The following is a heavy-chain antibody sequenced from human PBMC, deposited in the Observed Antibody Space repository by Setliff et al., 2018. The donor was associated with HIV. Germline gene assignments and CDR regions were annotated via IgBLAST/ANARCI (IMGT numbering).Heavy chain of an antibody. Sequence: LRLSCAASGFTFSDAWMSWVRQAPGKGLEWVGRIKTKTDAGTTDYAAAVKGRFTISRDDSKSTLYLQMNSLKTEDTAVYYCTTGGRGYSGYDWGGYYYYYYYMDVWGKGTTVTVSS. CDR2: IKTKTDAGTT. CDR1: GFTFSDAW. J-gene: IGHJ6*03. CDR3: TTGGRGYSGYDWGGYYYYYYYMDV. D-gene: IGHD5-12*01. V-gene: IGHV3-15*01.